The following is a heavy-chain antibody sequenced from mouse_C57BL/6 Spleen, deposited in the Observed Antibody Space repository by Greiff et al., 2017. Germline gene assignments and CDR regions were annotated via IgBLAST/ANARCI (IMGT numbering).Heavy chain of an antibody. D-gene: IGHD2-1*01. Sequence: DVMLVESGGGLVQPGGSLKLSCAASGFTFSDYYMYWVRQTPEKRLEWVAYISNGGGSTYYPDTVKGRFTISRDNAKNTLYLQMSRLKSEDTAMYYCARRGNYDFFYAMDYWGQGTSVTVSS. CDR1: GFTFSDYY. CDR3: ARRGNYDFFYAMDY. V-gene: IGHV5-12*01. CDR2: ISNGGGST. J-gene: IGHJ4*01.